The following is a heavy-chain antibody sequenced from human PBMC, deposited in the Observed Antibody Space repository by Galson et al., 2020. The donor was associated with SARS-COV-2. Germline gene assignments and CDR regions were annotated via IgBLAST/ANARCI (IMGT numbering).Heavy chain of an antibody. Sequence: GGSLRLSCAASGFTVSSNYMSWVRQAPGKGLEWVSVIYSGGSTYYADSVKGRFTISRDNSKNTLYLQMNSLRAEDTAVYYCARDIAAAAHSRYYYYYYGMDVWGQGTTVTVSS. CDR2: IYSGGST. CDR3: ARDIAAAAHSRYYYYYYGMDV. CDR1: GFTVSSNY. V-gene: IGHV3-53*01. J-gene: IGHJ6*02. D-gene: IGHD6-13*01.